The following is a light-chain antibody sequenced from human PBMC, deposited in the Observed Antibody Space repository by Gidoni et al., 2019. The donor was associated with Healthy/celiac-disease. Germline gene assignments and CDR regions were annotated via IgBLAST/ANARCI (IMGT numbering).Light chain of an antibody. J-gene: IGLJ2*01. CDR3: GTWDSSLSAVV. CDR2: DNN. Sequence: QSVLTPPPSVSAAPGQKVTSSCSGSSSNIGNNYVSWYQQLPGTAPKLLIYDNNKRPSGIPDRFSGSKSGTSATLGITGLQTGDEADYYCGTWDSSLSAVVFGGGTKLTVL. V-gene: IGLV1-51*01. CDR1: SSNIGNNY.